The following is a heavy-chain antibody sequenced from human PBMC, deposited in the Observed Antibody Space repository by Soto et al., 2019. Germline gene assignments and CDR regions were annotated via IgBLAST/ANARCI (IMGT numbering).Heavy chain of an antibody. D-gene: IGHD2-21*01. Sequence: SETLSLTCTVTGGSISSGDYYWSWIRQPPGKGLEWIGYIYYSGSSYHNPSLRSRVTISVDTSKNQFSLKLSSVTAADTAVYYCASRVVLGWSDWFDPWGQGTLVTVSS. CDR2: IYYSGSS. CDR3: ASRVVLGWSDWFDP. J-gene: IGHJ5*02. V-gene: IGHV4-30-4*01. CDR1: GGSISSGDYY.